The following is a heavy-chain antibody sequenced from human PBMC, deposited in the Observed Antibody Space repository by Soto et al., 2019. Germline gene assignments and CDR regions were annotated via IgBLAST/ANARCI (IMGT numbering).Heavy chain of an antibody. V-gene: IGHV2-5*02. Sequence: ITLNESGPTQVKPRQTLTLTCTFSGFSLTTSGVGVGWIRQSPGKAPEWLALIYWDDDKRYSPSLKSRLTITKDTSKNQVVLTMADLDPADTATYYCAHRVLRTVFGLVTTTAIYFDFWGQITPVAVSS. CDR2: IYWDDDK. CDR3: AHRVLRTVFGLVTTTAIYFDF. J-gene: IGHJ4*02. CDR1: GFSLTTSGVG. D-gene: IGHD3-3*01.